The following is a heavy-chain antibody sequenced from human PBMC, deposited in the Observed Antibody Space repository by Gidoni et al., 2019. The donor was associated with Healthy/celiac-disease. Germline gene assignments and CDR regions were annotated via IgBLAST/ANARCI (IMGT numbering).Heavy chain of an antibody. J-gene: IGHJ4*02. CDR1: GGTFSSYP. CDR2: IIPIFGTA. V-gene: IGHV1-69*01. D-gene: IGHD2-15*01. CDR3: ARGRGVGYCSGGSCQRDYFDY. Sequence: QVQLVQSGAEVKKPESSVKVSCKASGGTFSSYPISWVRQAPGQGLEWMGGIIPIFGTANYAQKFQGRVTITADESTSTAYMELSSLRSEDTAVYYGARGRGVGYCSGGSCQRDYFDYWGQGTLVTVSS.